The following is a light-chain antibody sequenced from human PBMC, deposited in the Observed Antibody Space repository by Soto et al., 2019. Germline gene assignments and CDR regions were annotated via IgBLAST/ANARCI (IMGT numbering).Light chain of an antibody. V-gene: IGKV1-39*01. Sequence: DIQMTQSPSSLSASVGDRVTITCRASQSISSYLNWYQQKPGKAPKLLIYAAPSLQSGVPSRFSGSGSGTEFTLTISSLQPDDFATYYCQQYNSYRYTFGQGTKVDIK. CDR2: AAP. CDR3: QQYNSYRYT. J-gene: IGKJ2*01. CDR1: QSISSY.